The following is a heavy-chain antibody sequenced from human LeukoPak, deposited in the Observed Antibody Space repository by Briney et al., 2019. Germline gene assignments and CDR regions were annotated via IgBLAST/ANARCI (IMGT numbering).Heavy chain of an antibody. CDR2: IYYSGST. CDR3: ASADLVEEGSWAFDY. D-gene: IGHD2-15*01. Sequence: SETLSLTCTVSGGSISSGGYYWSWIRQHPGKGLEWIGYIYYSGSTYYNPSLKSRVIISVDTSKNQFSLKLSSVTAADTAVYYCASADLVEEGSWAFDYWGQGTLVTVSS. CDR1: GGSISSGGYY. V-gene: IGHV4-31*03. J-gene: IGHJ4*02.